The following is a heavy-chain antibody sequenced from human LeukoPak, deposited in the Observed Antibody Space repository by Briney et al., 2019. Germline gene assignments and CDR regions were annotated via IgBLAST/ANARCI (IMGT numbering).Heavy chain of an antibody. J-gene: IGHJ4*02. V-gene: IGHV4-59*08. Sequence: PSETLSLTCTVSGGSISGYYWSWIRQPPGKGLERIGYIYYSGSTKYNPSLKSRVTMSVDTSKNQFSLKLSSVTAADTAVYYCARQKITMVRGVTKPDFDYWGQGTLVTVSS. CDR3: ARQKITMVRGVTKPDFDY. D-gene: IGHD3-10*01. CDR1: GGSISGYY. CDR2: IYYSGST.